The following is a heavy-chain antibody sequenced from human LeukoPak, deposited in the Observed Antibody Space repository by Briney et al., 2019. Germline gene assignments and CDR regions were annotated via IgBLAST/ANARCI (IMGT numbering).Heavy chain of an antibody. CDR2: IYHSGST. CDR1: GGSISSGGYS. V-gene: IGHV4-30-2*01. D-gene: IGHD3-22*01. Sequence: SETLSLTCAVSGGSISSGGYSWSWIRQPPGKGLEWIGYIYHSGSTYYNPSLKSRVTISVDRSKNQFSLKLSSVTAADTAVYYCAREGSSGYYDYWGQGTLVTVSS. J-gene: IGHJ4*02. CDR3: AREGSSGYYDY.